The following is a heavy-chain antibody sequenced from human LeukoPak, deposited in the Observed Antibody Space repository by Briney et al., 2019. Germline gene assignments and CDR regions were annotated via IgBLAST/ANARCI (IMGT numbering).Heavy chain of an antibody. J-gene: IGHJ4*02. CDR1: GGSFSGYY. V-gene: IGHV4-34*01. CDR2: INHSGST. D-gene: IGHD2-15*01. CDR3: ASVVVVAAGFDY. Sequence: ASETLSLTCAVYGGSFSGYYWSWIRQPPGKGLEWIGEINHSGSTNYNQSLKSRVTLSVDTSKNQFSLKLSSVTAADTAVHYCASVVVVAAGFDYWGQGTLVTVSS.